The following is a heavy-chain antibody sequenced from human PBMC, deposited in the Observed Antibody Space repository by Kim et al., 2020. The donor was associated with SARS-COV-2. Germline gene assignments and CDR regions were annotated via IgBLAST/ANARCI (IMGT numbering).Heavy chain of an antibody. J-gene: IGHJ4*02. V-gene: IGHV3-53*01. CDR3: ARAHLELRYFDWLNYYFDY. CDR2: IYSGGST. Sequence: GGSLRLSCAASGFTVSSNYMSWVRQAPGKGLEWVSVIYSGGSTYYADSVKGRFTISRDNSKNTLYLQMNSLRAEDTAVYYCARAHLELRYFDWLNYYFDYWGQGTLVTVSS. D-gene: IGHD3-9*01. CDR1: GFTVSSNY.